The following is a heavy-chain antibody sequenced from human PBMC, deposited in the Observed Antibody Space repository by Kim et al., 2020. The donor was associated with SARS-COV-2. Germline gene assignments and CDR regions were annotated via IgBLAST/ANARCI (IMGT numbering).Heavy chain of an antibody. CDR3: ARGRAGVVPAPILGLGPHYDYFIMDV. J-gene: IGHJ6*02. V-gene: IGHV4-34*01. CDR2: IHESGSA. D-gene: IGHD2-2*02. CDR1: SGSFSGHY. Sequence: SETLSLTCAVYSGSFSGHYWSWIRQPPEKGLEWIGKIHESGSANYNPSLMSRVSISIDGSKNQFSLKLSSVTAADTGFYYCARGRAGVVPAPILGLGPHYDYFIMDVWGHGTTVTVSS.